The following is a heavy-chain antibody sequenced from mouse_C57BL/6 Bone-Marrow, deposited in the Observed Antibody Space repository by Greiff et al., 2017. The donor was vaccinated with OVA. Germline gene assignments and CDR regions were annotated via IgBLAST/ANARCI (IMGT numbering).Heavy chain of an antibody. CDR2: ILPGSGST. D-gene: IGHD1-1*01. CDR3: ARPSLTTVEAWFAY. CDR1: GYTFTGYW. Sequence: VQLQQSGAELMKPGASVKLSCKATGYTFTGYWIEWVKQRPGHGLEWIGEILPGSGSTNDNEKFKGKATFTADTSSNTAYMQLSSLTTEDSAIYYCARPSLTTVEAWFAYWGQGTLVTVSA. J-gene: IGHJ3*01. V-gene: IGHV1-9*01.